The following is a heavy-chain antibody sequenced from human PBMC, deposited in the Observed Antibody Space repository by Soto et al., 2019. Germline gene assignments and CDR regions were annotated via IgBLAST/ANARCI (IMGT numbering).Heavy chain of an antibody. CDR1: RITFSGSA. Sequence: GWCERHSVAYSRITFSGSAINSIRQASGKGLEWVGRIGSKANSYATAYAASVKGRFTISRDDSKNTAYLQMNSLKTEDTAMYYCTRIVGATNYYYGMDVWGQGTTVTVSS. D-gene: IGHD1-26*01. CDR2: IGSKANSYAT. V-gene: IGHV3-73*01. J-gene: IGHJ6*02. CDR3: TRIVGATNYYYGMDV.